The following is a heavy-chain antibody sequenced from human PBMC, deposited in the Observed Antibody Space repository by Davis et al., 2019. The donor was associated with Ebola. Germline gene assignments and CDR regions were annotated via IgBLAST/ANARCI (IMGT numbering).Heavy chain of an antibody. D-gene: IGHD6-19*01. CDR2: ISSSSSYI. V-gene: IGHV3-21*01. J-gene: IGHJ4*02. CDR3: ARDESSDSSGWDFDY. Sequence: GGSLRLSCAASGFTFSSYSMNWVRQAPRKGLEWVSSISSSSSYIYYADSVKGRFTISRDNAKNSLYLQMNSLRAEDTAVYYCARDESSDSSGWDFDYWGQGTLVTVSS. CDR1: GFTFSSYS.